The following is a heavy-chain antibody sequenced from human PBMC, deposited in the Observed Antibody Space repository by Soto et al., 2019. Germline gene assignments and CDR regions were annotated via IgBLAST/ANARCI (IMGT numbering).Heavy chain of an antibody. D-gene: IGHD2-15*01. V-gene: IGHV3-74*01. CDR1: GFTFSSYW. CDR2: INSDGSST. J-gene: IGHJ4*02. CDR3: VRTSLVVAAATREDY. Sequence: GSLRLSCSASGFTFSSYWMHWVRQAPGKGLVWVSRINSDGSSTSYADSVKGRFTISRDNAKNTLYLQMNSLRAEDTAVYYCVRTSLVVAAATREDYWGQGTLVTVSS.